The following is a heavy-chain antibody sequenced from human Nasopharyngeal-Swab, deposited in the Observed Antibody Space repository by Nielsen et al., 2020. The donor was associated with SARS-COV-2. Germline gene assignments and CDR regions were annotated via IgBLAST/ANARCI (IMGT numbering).Heavy chain of an antibody. Sequence: SETLSLTCTVSGGSFTGFYWSWIRQPPGKGLEWIGYIYYGGSTNYNPSLKSRVTISLDTSKNQFSLRLRSVTAADTAVYYCAKEGATGWFDPWGQGTLVTVSS. J-gene: IGHJ5*02. V-gene: IGHV4-59*01. CDR2: IYYGGST. CDR3: AKEGATGWFDP. CDR1: GGSFTGFY.